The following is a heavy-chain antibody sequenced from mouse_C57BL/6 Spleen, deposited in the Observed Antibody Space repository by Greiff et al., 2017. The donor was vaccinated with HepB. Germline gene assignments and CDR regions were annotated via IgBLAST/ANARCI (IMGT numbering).Heavy chain of an antibody. J-gene: IGHJ2*01. CDR2: IDPEDGET. CDR3: ALHYYGSSLFDY. CDR1: GFNIKDYY. V-gene: IGHV14-2*01. Sequence: EVKLVESGAELVKPGASVKLSCTASGFNIKDYYMHWVKQRTEQGLEWIGRIDPEDGETKYAPKFQGKATITADTSSNTAYLQLSSLTSEDTAVYYCALHYYGSSLFDYWGQGTTLTVSS. D-gene: IGHD1-1*01.